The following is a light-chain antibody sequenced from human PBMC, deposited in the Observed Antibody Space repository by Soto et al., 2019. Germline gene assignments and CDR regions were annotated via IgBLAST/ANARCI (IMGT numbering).Light chain of an antibody. Sequence: DIQMTQSPSTLSASVGDRVSITCRASQSISSWLAWYQQKPGKAPKLLIYRASSLESGVPSRFSGSGSGTEFTLTIRSLQPDDFATYFCQQYNSYSPLTFGGVTKVDIK. V-gene: IGKV1-5*03. CDR2: RAS. CDR3: QQYNSYSPLT. J-gene: IGKJ4*01. CDR1: QSISSW.